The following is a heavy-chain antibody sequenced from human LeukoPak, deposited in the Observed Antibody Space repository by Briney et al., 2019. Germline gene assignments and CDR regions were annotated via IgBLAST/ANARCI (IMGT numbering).Heavy chain of an antibody. CDR1: GFTFSSYG. V-gene: IGHV3-23*01. D-gene: IGHD3-10*01. J-gene: IGHJ6*03. CDR2: ISDSGVGT. CDR3: AKDTFYYGSGSYFDYYYYMDV. Sequence: GGSLRLSCAASGFTFSSYGMNWVRQAPGKGLEWVSGISDSGVGTKHADSVKGRFTISRDNSKNALYLQMNSLRAEDTAVYYCAKDTFYYGSGSYFDYYYYMDVWGKGTTVTVSS.